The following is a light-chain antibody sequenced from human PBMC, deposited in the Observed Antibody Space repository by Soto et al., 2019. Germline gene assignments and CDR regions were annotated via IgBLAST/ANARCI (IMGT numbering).Light chain of an antibody. CDR3: QQRSDWPRT. Sequence: EIVLTQSPATLSLSPGERATLSCRASQSVSSSLAWYQQRPGQAPRLLIYDASNRATGIPARFSGSGSGTDFTLTISSLVPEDFAVYYCQQRSDWPRTFGQGTKLEIK. V-gene: IGKV3-11*01. J-gene: IGKJ2*01. CDR1: QSVSSS. CDR2: DAS.